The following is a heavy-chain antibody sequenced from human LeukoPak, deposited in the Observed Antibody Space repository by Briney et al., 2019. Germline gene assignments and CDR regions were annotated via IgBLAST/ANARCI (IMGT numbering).Heavy chain of an antibody. V-gene: IGHV3-7*01. Sequence: GGSLRLSCAASGFTFSTYWMSWVRQAPGKGLEWVANIKQDGSDKYYVDSVKGRFTISRDNAKNSLYLQMNSLRAEDTAVYYCARERQNKDFWSGGDYWGQGTLVTVSS. CDR2: IKQDGSDK. D-gene: IGHD3-3*01. CDR3: ARERQNKDFWSGGDY. J-gene: IGHJ4*02. CDR1: GFTFSTYW.